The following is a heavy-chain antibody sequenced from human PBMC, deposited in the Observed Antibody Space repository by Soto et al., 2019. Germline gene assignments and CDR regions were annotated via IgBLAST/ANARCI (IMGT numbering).Heavy chain of an antibody. Sequence: QLQLVQSGAEVKKPWASVKVSCRTSGYKFADYNMNWVRQATGRGLGWLGYMNSFSGTGGSAQKFQGRPTLTKNTSISTAYMDMTNLREDVTSVDYWARGSAFQRTGHSDFWGQGTPVTVSS. J-gene: IGHJ4*02. CDR2: MNSFSGTG. V-gene: IGHV1-8*01. CDR1: GYKFADYN. CDR3: ARGSAFQRTGHSDF. D-gene: IGHD3-3*02.